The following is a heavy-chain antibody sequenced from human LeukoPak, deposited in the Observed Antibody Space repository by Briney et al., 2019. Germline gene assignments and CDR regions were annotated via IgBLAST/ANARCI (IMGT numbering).Heavy chain of an antibody. J-gene: IGHJ4*02. CDR1: GGSFSGYY. D-gene: IGHD6-6*01. CDR2: INHSGST. CDR3: ARVRYSSSSEFDY. Sequence: SETLSLTCAVYGGSFSGYYWSWIRQPPGKGLVWIGEINHSGSTNYNPSLKSRVTISVDTSKNQFSLKLSSVTAADTAVYYCARVRYSSSSEFDYWGQGTLVTVSS. V-gene: IGHV4-34*01.